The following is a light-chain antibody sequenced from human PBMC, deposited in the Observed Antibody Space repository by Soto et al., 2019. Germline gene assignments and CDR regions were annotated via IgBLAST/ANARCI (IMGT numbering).Light chain of an antibody. V-gene: IGKV3-20*01. Sequence: VVLTQSPATLSLSPGERATLSCRTSLSVSVYLDWYQQKPGQAPRLLISDASNRATGIPARFSGSGSGTDFTLTISRLEPEDFAVYYCQQYGSSPTFGQGTKVDIK. J-gene: IGKJ1*01. CDR1: LSVSVY. CDR2: DAS. CDR3: QQYGSSPT.